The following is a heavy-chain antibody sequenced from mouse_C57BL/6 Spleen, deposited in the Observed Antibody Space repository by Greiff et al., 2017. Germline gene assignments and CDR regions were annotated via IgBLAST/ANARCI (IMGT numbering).Heavy chain of an antibody. D-gene: IGHD2-4*01. Sequence: VQLQQPGAELVKPGASVKMSCKASGYTFTSYWITWVKQRPGQGLEWIGDIYPGSGGTNYNEKFKSKATLTVDTSSSTAYMQLSSLTSEDSAVYYCAATVITRAMDYWGQGTSVTVSS. CDR1: GYTFTSYW. CDR3: AATVITRAMDY. CDR2: IYPGSGGT. J-gene: IGHJ4*01. V-gene: IGHV1-55*01.